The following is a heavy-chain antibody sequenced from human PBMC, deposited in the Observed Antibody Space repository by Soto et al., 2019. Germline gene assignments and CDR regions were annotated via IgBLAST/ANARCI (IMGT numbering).Heavy chain of an antibody. D-gene: IGHD2-21*01. V-gene: IGHV1-8*01. Sequence: QVQLVQSGAEVKKPGASVKVSCKASGYTFTSHKINWVRQATGQGLEWMGWMDPDSAKTAYVQKFQGRVTMTKNTSIGTANTELNSLRSEDTAMYYCESQHEDYWGRFNYFDPWGQGTLVNVSS. CDR1: GYTFTSHK. CDR3: ESQHEDYWGRFNYFDP. J-gene: IGHJ5*02. CDR2: MDPDSAKT.